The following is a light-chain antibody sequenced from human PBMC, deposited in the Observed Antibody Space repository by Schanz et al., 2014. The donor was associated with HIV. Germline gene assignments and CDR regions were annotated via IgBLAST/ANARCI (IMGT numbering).Light chain of an antibody. CDR1: QSIDRW. Sequence: DIQMTQSPSTLSASVGDRVTITCRASQSIDRWLAWYQQKPGKAPKLLIYRSSYLESGVPSRFSGSGSGTEFTLTISSLQPEDFATYYCQQFHAYPYTFGQGTKLQIK. CDR3: QQFHAYPYT. V-gene: IGKV1-5*03. J-gene: IGKJ2*01. CDR2: RSS.